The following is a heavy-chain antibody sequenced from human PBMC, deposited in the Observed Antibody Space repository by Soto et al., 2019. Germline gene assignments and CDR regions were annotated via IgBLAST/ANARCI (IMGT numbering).Heavy chain of an antibody. CDR3: ARDPQYYYDSSGYAPDYYYGMDV. CDR2: ISSSSSYI. J-gene: IGHJ6*02. Sequence: GGAMRLSCAASGFTFNSYSMNWVRQAPGKGVEGGSSISSSSSYIYYADSVKGRFTISRDNAKNSLYLQMNSLRAEDTAVYYCARDPQYYYDSSGYAPDYYYGMDVWGQGTTVTVSS. CDR1: GFTFNSYS. D-gene: IGHD3-22*01. V-gene: IGHV3-21*01.